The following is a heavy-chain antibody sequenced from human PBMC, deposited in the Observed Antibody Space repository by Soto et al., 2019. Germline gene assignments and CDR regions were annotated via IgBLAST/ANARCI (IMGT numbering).Heavy chain of an antibody. Sequence: SETLSLTCTVSGGSISIGGYYWSWIRQHPGKGLEWIGYIYYSGSTYYNPSLKSRVTISVDTSKNQFSLKLSSVTAADTAVYYCARARIQSPCFDYWGQGTLVTVS. CDR1: GGSISIGGYY. J-gene: IGHJ4*02. D-gene: IGHD5-18*01. V-gene: IGHV4-31*03. CDR3: ARARIQSPCFDY. CDR2: IYYSGST.